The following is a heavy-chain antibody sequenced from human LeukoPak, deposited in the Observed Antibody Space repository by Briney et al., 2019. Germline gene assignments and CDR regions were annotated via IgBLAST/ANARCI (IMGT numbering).Heavy chain of an antibody. J-gene: IGHJ3*02. D-gene: IGHD6-19*01. CDR3: AKDILLATVNIAVALSAFDI. Sequence: AGGSLRLSCAASGFTFDDYAMHWVRHAPGKGLEWVSGISWNSGSIGYADSVEGRFTISRDNAKNSLYLQMNSLRAEDTALYYCAKDILLATVNIAVALSAFDIWGQGTMVTVSS. V-gene: IGHV3-9*01. CDR2: ISWNSGSI. CDR1: GFTFDDYA.